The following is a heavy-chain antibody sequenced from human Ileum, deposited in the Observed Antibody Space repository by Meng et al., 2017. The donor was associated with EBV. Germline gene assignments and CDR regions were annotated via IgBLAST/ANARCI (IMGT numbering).Heavy chain of an antibody. V-gene: IGHV4-34*01. CDR3: ARCYDSSGYYELNHFDH. CDR2: ITHSGST. D-gene: IGHD3-22*01. J-gene: IGHJ4*02. CDR1: GGSLSGYY. Sequence: QVQLQQWGAGLLKPSETLSRTCAVYGGSLSGYYWSWIRQPPGKGLEWIGEITHSGSTNYNSSLKSRVTILVDTSKNQLSLKMNSVTAADTAVYYCARCYDSSGYYELNHFDHWGQGTLVTVSS.